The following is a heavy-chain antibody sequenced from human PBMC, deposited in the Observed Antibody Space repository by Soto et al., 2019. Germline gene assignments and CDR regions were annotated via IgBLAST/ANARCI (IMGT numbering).Heavy chain of an antibody. CDR3: ARDPPATRHGMDV. CDR2: IYSGGST. J-gene: IGHJ6*02. Sequence: EVQLVETGGGLIQPGGSLRLSCAASGFTVSSNYTSWVRQAPGKGLEWVSVIYSGGSTYYADSVRGRFTISRDNSKNTLYLQMMSLRAEDTAVYYCARDPPATRHGMDVWGQGTTVTVSS. V-gene: IGHV3-53*02. CDR1: GFTVSSNY.